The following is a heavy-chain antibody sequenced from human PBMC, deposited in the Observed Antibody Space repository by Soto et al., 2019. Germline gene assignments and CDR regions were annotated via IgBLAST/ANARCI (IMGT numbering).Heavy chain of an antibody. J-gene: IGHJ6*02. CDR2: ISAYNGNT. CDR1: GYTFTSYA. D-gene: IGHD3-22*01. V-gene: IGHV1-18*01. CDR3: ARDSGYYDSSGSDI. Sequence: ASVKVSCKASGYTFTSYAMHWVRQAPGQRLEWMGWISAYNGNTNYAQKLQGRVTMTTDTSTSTAYMELRSLRSDDTAVYYCARDSGYYDSSGSDIWGQGTTVTVSS.